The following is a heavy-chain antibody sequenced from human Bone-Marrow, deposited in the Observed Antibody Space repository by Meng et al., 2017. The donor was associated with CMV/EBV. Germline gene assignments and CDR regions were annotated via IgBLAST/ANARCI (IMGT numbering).Heavy chain of an antibody. Sequence: KVSCKGSGYTFSAYWIAWVRQLPGKGLEWMGIIYPADSYTKYSPSFQGQVTISADKSISTAYLQWSSLKASDTAMYYCARRISRRYGMDVWGQGTTVTVSS. CDR2: IYPADSYT. CDR3: ARRISRRYGMDV. V-gene: IGHV5-51*01. J-gene: IGHJ6*02. CDR1: GYTFSAYW. D-gene: IGHD2-21*01.